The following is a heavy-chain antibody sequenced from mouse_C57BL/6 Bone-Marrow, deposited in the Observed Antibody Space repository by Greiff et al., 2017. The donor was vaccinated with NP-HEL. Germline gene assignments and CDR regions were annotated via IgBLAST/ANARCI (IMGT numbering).Heavy chain of an antibody. CDR3: VLYDDDSFAY. CDR1: GYTFTSYG. Sequence: QVHVKQSGAELARPGASVKLSCKASGYTFTSYGISWVKQRTGQGLEWIGEIYPRSGNTYYNEKFKGKATLTADKSSSTAYMELRSLTSEDSAVYFCVLYDDDSFAYWGQGTLVTVSA. J-gene: IGHJ3*01. CDR2: IYPRSGNT. D-gene: IGHD2-4*01. V-gene: IGHV1-81*01.